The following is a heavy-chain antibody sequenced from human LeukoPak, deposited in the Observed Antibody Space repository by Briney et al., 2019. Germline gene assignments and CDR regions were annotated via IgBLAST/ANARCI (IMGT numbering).Heavy chain of an antibody. CDR3: ARERVTTGGDAFDI. V-gene: IGHV3-48*03. CDR2: ISSSGLTI. D-gene: IGHD4-17*01. Sequence: RGSRRPSCAASGFTSSSYEMTWVRQAPGKGLEWVSYISSSGLTIYYAASVRGRFTISRDNANNSLYLQMNSLRAEDTAVYYCARERVTTGGDAFDIWGQGTMVTVSS. CDR1: GFTSSSYE. J-gene: IGHJ3*02.